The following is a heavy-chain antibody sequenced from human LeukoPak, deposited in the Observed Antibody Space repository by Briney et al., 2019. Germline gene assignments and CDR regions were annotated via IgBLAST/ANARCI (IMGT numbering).Heavy chain of an antibody. J-gene: IGHJ4*02. Sequence: GRSLRLSCAASEFSFSRYGMHWVRQAPGKGLEWVAVISHDGSDKYYVDSVEGRFTISRDNSKNALYLQMHSLRPEDTAMYYCAKAGAYCSGDNCYLVDLSYFDHGGQGTLVPVSS. V-gene: IGHV3-30*18. CDR1: EFSFSRYG. CDR3: AKAGAYCSGDNCYLVDLSYFDH. D-gene: IGHD2-15*01. CDR2: ISHDGSDK.